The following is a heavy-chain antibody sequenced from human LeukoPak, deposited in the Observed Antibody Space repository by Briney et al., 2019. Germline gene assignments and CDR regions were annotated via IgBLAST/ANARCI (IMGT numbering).Heavy chain of an antibody. J-gene: IGHJ3*02. CDR1: GFTFDDYG. D-gene: IGHD3-10*01. V-gene: IGHV3-20*04. CDR3: ARGPPYYYGSGSSLRGAFDI. CDR2: INWNGGST. Sequence: GGSLRLSCAASGFTFDDYGMSWVRQAPGEGLEWVSGINWNGGSTGYADSVKGRFTISRDNAKNSLYLQMNSLRAEDTALYYCARGPPYYYGSGSSLRGAFDIWGQGTMVTVSS.